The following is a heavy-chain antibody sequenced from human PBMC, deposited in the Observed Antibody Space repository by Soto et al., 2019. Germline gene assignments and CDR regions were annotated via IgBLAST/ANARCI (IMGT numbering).Heavy chain of an antibody. CDR1: GFILSDCA. D-gene: IGHD1-26*01. J-gene: IGHJ4*02. V-gene: IGHV3-7*05. CDR3: ARDLGGSDSGAYFDN. Sequence: GGSLRLSCATSGFILSDCAMNWVRQAPGKGLEWVANIKQDGSERYYVDSVKGRFTISRDNAKNSLYLQMNSLRAEDTAVYYCARDLGGSDSGAYFDNWGQGTLVTVSS. CDR2: IKQDGSER.